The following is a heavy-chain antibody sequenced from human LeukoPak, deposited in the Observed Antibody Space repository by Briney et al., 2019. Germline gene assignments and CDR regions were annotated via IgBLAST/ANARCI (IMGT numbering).Heavy chain of an antibody. V-gene: IGHV3-21*01. CDR2: ISSRGSYI. J-gene: IGHJ6*02. D-gene: IGHD2-15*01. CDR3: TKDGRVASAATRPTYYYGMDV. Sequence: GGSLRLSCAASGFTFSNYNINWVRQAPGKGLEWVSCISSRGSYIYYADSVRGRFTISRDNAKNSLYLQMNSLRAEDTAVYYCTKDGRVASAATRPTYYYGMDVWGQGTTVIVSS. CDR1: GFTFSNYN.